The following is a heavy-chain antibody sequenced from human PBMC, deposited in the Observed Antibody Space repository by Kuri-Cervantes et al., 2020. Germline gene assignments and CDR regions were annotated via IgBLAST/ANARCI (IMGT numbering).Heavy chain of an antibody. CDR3: ARRDLHDAFDI. J-gene: IGHJ3*02. V-gene: IGHV3-53*01. CDR1: GFTVSSNY. Sequence: GESLKISCAASGFTVSSNYMSWVRQAPGKGLEWVSVIYSCGSTYYADSVKGRFTISRDNAKNSLYLQMNSLRAEDTAVYYCARRDLHDAFDIWGQGTMVTVSS. CDR2: IYSCGST.